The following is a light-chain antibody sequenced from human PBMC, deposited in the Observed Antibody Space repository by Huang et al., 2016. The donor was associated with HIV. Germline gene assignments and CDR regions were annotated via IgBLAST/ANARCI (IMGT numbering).Light chain of an antibody. Sequence: VIWTTQSPSLLSASKGDKVTINCPGSQGIDNYLSWYQQKPGKAPELLISAASTLQGGVPSRFNGSGSGTDFTLTISGLQSEDFADYYCQQYYTFPWTFGQGTKVDVK. J-gene: IGKJ1*01. CDR3: QQYYTFPWT. CDR1: QGIDNY. V-gene: IGKV1D-8*01. CDR2: AAS.